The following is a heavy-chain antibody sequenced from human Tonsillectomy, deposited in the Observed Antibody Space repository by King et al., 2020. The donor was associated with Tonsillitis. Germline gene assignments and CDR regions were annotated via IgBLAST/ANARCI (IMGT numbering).Heavy chain of an antibody. CDR1: GGTFSRYS. V-gene: IGHV1-69*04. D-gene: IGHD3-10*01. J-gene: IGHJ4*02. Sequence: QLVQSGAQVKKPGSSVKVSCKASGGTFSRYSISWVRQAPGQGLEWMGRIIPILGMTNYAQKFQGRVTITAGKFTDTAYMELSSLRSEDTAVYYCAKDFFSVLRGQDPVDYWGQGTLVTVSS. CDR2: IIPILGMT. CDR3: AKDFFSVLRGQDPVDY.